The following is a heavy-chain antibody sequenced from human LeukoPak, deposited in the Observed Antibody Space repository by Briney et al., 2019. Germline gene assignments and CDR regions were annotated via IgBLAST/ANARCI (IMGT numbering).Heavy chain of an antibody. CDR3: ARVRPSPGSYYGY. D-gene: IGHD1-26*01. CDR2: IIPIFGTP. V-gene: IGHV1-69*13. J-gene: IGHJ4*02. Sequence: SVKVSCKASGGTFSSYAISWVRQAPGQGLEWMGGIIPIFGTPNYAQKFQGRVTITADESTSTAYMELSSLRSEDTAVYYCARVRPSPGSYYGYWGRGTLVTVSS. CDR1: GGTFSSYA.